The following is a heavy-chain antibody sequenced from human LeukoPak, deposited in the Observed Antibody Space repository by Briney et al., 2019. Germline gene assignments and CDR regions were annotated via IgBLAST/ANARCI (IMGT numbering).Heavy chain of an antibody. J-gene: IGHJ4*02. CDR2: ITTSDGNT. CDR1: GFTFSSYT. CDR3: ARDLIHYYGLSYYFDY. Sequence: GGSLRLSCAASGFTFSSYTMSWVRQAPGKGLEWVSTITTSDGNTYYADSVKGRFTISRDNSKNTLYLQMNSLRAEDTAVYYCARDLIHYYGLSYYFDYWGQGTLVTVSS. D-gene: IGHD3-10*01. V-gene: IGHV3-23*01.